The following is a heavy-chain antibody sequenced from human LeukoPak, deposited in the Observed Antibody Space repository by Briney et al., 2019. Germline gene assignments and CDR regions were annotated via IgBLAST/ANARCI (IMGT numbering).Heavy chain of an antibody. V-gene: IGHV3-21*01. J-gene: IGHJ4*02. CDR2: ISSSSSYI. CDR3: ARVGSSSWYPDY. D-gene: IGHD6-13*01. CDR1: GFTFSSYS. Sequence: GGSLRLSCAASGFTFSSYSMNWVRQAPGKGLEWVSSISSSSSYIYYADSVKGRFTISRDNARNSLYLQMNSLRAEDTAVYYCARVGSSSWYPDYWGQGTLVTVSS.